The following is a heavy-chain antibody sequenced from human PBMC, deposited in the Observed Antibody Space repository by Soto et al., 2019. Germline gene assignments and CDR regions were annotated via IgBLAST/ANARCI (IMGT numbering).Heavy chain of an antibody. CDR2: INPNSGGT. CDR3: ARGTDGGDRLDY. CDR1: GYTFTGYY. V-gene: IGHV1-2*04. D-gene: IGHD2-21*02. J-gene: IGHJ4*02. Sequence: ASVKVSCKASGYTFTGYYMHWVRQAPGQGLEWMGWINPNSGGTNYAQRFQGWVTMTRDTSISTAYMELSRLRSDDTAVYYCARGTDGGDRLDYWGQGTLVTVSS.